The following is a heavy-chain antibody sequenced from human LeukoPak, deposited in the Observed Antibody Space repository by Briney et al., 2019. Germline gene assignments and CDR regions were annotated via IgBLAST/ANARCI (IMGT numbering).Heavy chain of an antibody. CDR2: TNPNSGDT. CDR1: GYTFTGYY. D-gene: IGHD3-10*01. J-gene: IGHJ5*02. CDR3: ASDIHGSGSNWFDP. Sequence: ASVKVSCKASGYTFTGYYMHWVRQAPGQGLEWMGWTNPNSGDTNYAQKFQGRVTMTRDTSISTAYMELSRLRSDDTAVYYCASDIHGSGSNWFDPWGQGTLVTVSS. V-gene: IGHV1-2*02.